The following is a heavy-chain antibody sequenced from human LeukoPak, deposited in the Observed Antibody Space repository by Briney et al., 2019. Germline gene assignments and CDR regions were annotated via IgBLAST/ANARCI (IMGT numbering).Heavy chain of an antibody. Sequence: GGSLRLSCAASGFTFSSYEMNWVRQAPGKGLECVSYISSSGSTIYYADSVKGRFTISRDNAKNSLYLQMNSLSAEDTAVYYCARDPAPNYDILTGDAFDIWGQGTMVTVSS. CDR1: GFTFSSYE. CDR3: ARDPAPNYDILTGDAFDI. CDR2: ISSSGSTI. V-gene: IGHV3-48*03. D-gene: IGHD3-9*01. J-gene: IGHJ3*02.